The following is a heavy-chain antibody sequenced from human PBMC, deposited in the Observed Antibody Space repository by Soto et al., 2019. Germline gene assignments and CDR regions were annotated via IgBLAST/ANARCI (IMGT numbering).Heavy chain of an antibody. Sequence: EVQLLESGGGLVQPGGSLRPSCVASGFSFSNFAMTWVRQTPGKGLEWVSAISDSGDNTYYADSVKGRFTISRDNSKTTMYLQMNSLSGEDTAVYYCATSSKTTGATGAFDIWGRGTMVTVSS. CDR1: GFSFSNFA. V-gene: IGHV3-23*01. CDR3: ATSSKTTGATGAFDI. D-gene: IGHD4-17*01. J-gene: IGHJ3*02. CDR2: ISDSGDNT.